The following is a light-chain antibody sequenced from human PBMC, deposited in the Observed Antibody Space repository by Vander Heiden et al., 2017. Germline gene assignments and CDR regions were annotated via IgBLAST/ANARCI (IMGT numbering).Light chain of an antibody. CDR3: QQYNSYSLT. V-gene: IGKV1-5*01. J-gene: IGKJ4*01. CDR1: QSISSW. CDR2: DAS. Sequence: DIQMTPSPSTLSASVADRVTITCRASQSISSWLAWYQQKPGKAPKLLIYDASSLESGVPSRFSGSGSGTEFTLTISSLQPDDFATYYCQQYNSYSLTFGGGTKMEIK.